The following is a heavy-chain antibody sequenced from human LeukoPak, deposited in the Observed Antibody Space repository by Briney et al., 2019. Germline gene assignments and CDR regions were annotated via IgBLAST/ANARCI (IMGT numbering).Heavy chain of an antibody. V-gene: IGHV1-8*02. CDR2: MNPNSGNT. CDR3: AREAVRLPRIYYYMDV. CDR1: GYTFTSYD. J-gene: IGHJ6*03. D-gene: IGHD5-12*01. Sequence: ASVKVSCKASGYTFTSYDINWVRQATGQGLEWMGWMNPNSGNTGYAQKFQGRVTMTRDMSTSTVYMELSSLRSEDTAVYYCAREAVRLPRIYYYMDVWGKGTTVTVSS.